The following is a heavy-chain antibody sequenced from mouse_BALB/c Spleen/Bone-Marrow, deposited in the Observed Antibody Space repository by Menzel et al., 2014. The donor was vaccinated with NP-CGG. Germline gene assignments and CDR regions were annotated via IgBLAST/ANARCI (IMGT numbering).Heavy chain of an antibody. D-gene: IGHD1-1*01. Sequence: VQLQQSGAETVKPGASVKSSCTTSGFNIEDSYIYWMKQRPEQGLEWIGRIDPANGNTKYDPKFQGKATITVDTSSATAYLQLSSLTSEDTAVYYCARNYGSSIDYWGQGTTLTVSS. V-gene: IGHV14-3*02. CDR3: ARNYGSSIDY. J-gene: IGHJ2*01. CDR1: GFNIEDSY. CDR2: IDPANGNT.